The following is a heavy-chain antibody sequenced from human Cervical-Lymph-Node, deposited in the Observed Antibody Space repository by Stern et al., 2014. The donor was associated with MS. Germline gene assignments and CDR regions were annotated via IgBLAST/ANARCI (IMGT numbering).Heavy chain of an antibody. D-gene: IGHD1-1*01. V-gene: IGHV5-51*03. CDR1: GYTFTNNW. Sequence: MQLVQSGAEVKKPGESLKISCKGSGYTFTNNWIAWVRQMPGKGLEWMGIIYPDDSDIRYSPSLQGQVTISADKSISPASLQWGSLKAGDSAVYYCARPPPRRKWDDPNYGMDVWGQGTTVTVSS. J-gene: IGHJ6*02. CDR2: IYPDDSDI. CDR3: ARPPPRRKWDDPNYGMDV.